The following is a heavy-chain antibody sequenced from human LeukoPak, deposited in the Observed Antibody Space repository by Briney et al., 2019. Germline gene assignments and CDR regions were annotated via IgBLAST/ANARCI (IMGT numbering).Heavy chain of an antibody. Sequence: PGGSLRVSCAASGFTVSSNYMSWVRQAPGKGLEWVSVIYSGGSTYYADSVKGRFTISRDNSKNTLYLQMNSLRAEDTAVYYCARVGDSSSWSTSASFWGQGCLVTVSS. V-gene: IGHV3-53*01. CDR3: ARVGDSSSWSTSASF. J-gene: IGHJ4*02. CDR1: GFTVSSNY. CDR2: IYSGGST. D-gene: IGHD6-13*01.